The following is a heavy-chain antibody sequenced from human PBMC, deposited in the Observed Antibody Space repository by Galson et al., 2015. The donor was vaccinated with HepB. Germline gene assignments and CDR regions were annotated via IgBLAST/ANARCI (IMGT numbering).Heavy chain of an antibody. Sequence: CAASGFTFSSCAMSWVRQAPGKGLEWVSAISGSGGSTYYADSVKGRFTISRDNSKNTLYLQMISLRAEDTAVYYCASRPSSIAARRSPGGYWGQGTLVTVSS. CDR1: GFTFSSCA. CDR3: ASRPSSIAARRSPGGY. D-gene: IGHD6-6*01. V-gene: IGHV3-23*01. CDR2: ISGSGGST. J-gene: IGHJ4*02.